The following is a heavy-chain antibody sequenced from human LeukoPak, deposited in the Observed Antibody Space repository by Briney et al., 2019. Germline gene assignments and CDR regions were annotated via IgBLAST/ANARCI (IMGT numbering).Heavy chain of an antibody. CDR3: VRDRTKYCSSTSCPLDY. V-gene: IGHV1-2*02. CDR2: INPYSGGT. CDR1: GYSFTGYY. Sequence: GGSVKVSCTASGYSFTGYYMHWVRQAPGQGLEWMGWINPYSGGTNYAQKFQGRVTMTRDTSISTVYMELSRLRSDDTAVYYCVRDRTKYCSSTSCPLDYWGQGTLVTVSS. D-gene: IGHD2-2*01. J-gene: IGHJ4*02.